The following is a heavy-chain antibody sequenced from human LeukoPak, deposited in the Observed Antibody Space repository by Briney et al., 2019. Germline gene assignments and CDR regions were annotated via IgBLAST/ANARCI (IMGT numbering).Heavy chain of an antibody. J-gene: IGHJ4*02. Sequence: SETLSLTCTVSGDSISSYYWSWIRQPPGKGLEWIGYIYYSGSTNYNPSLKSRVTISVDTSKNQFSLKLSSVTAADTAVYYCARITDYYGSGSYYKEPHFDYWGQGTLVTVSS. D-gene: IGHD3-10*01. CDR1: GDSISSYY. CDR3: ARITDYYGSGSYYKEPHFDY. CDR2: IYYSGST. V-gene: IGHV4-59*01.